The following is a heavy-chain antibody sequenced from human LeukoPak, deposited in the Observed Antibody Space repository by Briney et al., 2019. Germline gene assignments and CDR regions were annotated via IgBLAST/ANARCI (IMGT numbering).Heavy chain of an antibody. CDR3: TINSGYDWNYYYGMDV. CDR1: GFTFGDYA. J-gene: IGHJ6*02. CDR2: MRSRAYGGTT. Sequence: GGLLRLSCTASGFTFGDYAMSWVRQAPGKGLEWVGCMRSRAYGGTTEYAASVKGRFTISRADSKSIAYLQMNSLKTEDTAAYYCTINSGYDWNYYYGMDVWGQWTTVTVSS. D-gene: IGHD5-12*01. V-gene: IGHV3-49*04.